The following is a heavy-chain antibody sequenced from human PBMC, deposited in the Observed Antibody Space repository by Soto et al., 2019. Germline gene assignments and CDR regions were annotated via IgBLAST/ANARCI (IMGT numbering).Heavy chain of an antibody. J-gene: IGHJ4*02. CDR3: AKTPNDYGVPAPIEY. V-gene: IGHV3-23*01. D-gene: IGHD4-17*01. CDR1: VFTFSSYA. CDR2: ISGSGGST. Sequence: CLRLSCAASVFTFSSYAIICVLQSPVKGLDCVSAISGSGGSTYYADSVKGRFTISRDNSKNTLYLQMNSLRAEDTAVYYCAKTPNDYGVPAPIEYWGQGTLVTVSS.